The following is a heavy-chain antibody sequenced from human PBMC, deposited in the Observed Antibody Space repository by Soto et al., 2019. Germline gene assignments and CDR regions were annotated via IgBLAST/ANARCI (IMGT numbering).Heavy chain of an antibody. J-gene: IGHJ4*02. Sequence: GGSLRLSCAASGFTFSSFEMNWVRQAPGKGLEWVSKIGSSGSTIWYADSVKGRFTISRDNAKNSLYLQMNSLRGEDTAVYYCARATYSSSYYFDSWGQGALVTVSS. D-gene: IGHD6-6*01. CDR3: ARATYSSSYYFDS. V-gene: IGHV3-48*03. CDR2: IGSSGSTI. CDR1: GFTFSSFE.